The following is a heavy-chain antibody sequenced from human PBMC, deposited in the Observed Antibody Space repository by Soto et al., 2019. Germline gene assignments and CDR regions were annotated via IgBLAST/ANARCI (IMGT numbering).Heavy chain of an antibody. CDR3: ARGMTTVTTLDY. D-gene: IGHD4-4*01. V-gene: IGHV4-30-2*01. CDR1: GGSISRGGYS. Sequence: QLQLQESGSGLVKPSQTLSLTCAVSGGSISRGGYSWSWIRQPPGKGLEWIGYIDHSGSTYYNPCLKSRVTISVDRSKNQFSLKLSSVTAEDTAVYYCARGMTTVTTLDYWGQGTLVTVSS. J-gene: IGHJ4*02. CDR2: IDHSGST.